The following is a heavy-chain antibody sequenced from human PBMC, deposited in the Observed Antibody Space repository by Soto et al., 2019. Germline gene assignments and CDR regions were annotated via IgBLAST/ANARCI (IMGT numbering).Heavy chain of an antibody. Sequence: GASVKVSCKASGGTFSSYTISWVRQAPGQGLEWMGRIIPILGIANYAQKFQGRVTMTADTSTSTAYMELSSLRSEDTAVYYCARGLFSGWYVDWFDPWGQGTLVTVSS. CDR3: ARGLFSGWYVDWFDP. D-gene: IGHD6-19*01. J-gene: IGHJ5*02. CDR2: IIPILGIA. V-gene: IGHV1-69*02. CDR1: GGTFSSYT.